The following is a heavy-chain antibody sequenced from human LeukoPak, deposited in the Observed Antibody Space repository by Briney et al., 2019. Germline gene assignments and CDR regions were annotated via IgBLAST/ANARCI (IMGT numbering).Heavy chain of an antibody. CDR2: IKQDGSEN. V-gene: IGHV3-7*01. Sequence: GGSVRLSCAASGFTFSDNYMTWVRQAQGKGLEWVTNIKQDGSENYYVDSVKGRFTIARNNAKTSLYLQMNSLRAEDAAVYVCARVGRVARLYDYWGQGTLVTVS. CDR1: GFTFSDNY. J-gene: IGHJ4*02. CDR3: ARVGRVARLYDY. D-gene: IGHD6-6*01.